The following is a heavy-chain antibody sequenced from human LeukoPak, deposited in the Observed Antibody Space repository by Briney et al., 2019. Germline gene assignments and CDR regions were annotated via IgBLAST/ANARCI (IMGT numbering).Heavy chain of an antibody. J-gene: IGHJ4*02. D-gene: IGHD4-17*01. V-gene: IGHV1-2*06. CDR1: GYTFTGYY. CDR3: ARDLSLTTVTTRAVGNDY. CDR2: INPNSGGT. Sequence: GASVKVSCKASGYTFTGYYMHWVRQAPGQGLEWMGRINPNSGGTNYAQKFQGRVTMTRDTSISTAYMELSRLRSDDTAVYYCARDLSLTTVTTRAVGNDYWGQGTLVTVSS.